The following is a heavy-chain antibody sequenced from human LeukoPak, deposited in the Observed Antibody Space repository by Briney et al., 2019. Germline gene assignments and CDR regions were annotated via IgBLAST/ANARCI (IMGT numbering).Heavy chain of an antibody. CDR2: FDPEDGET. D-gene: IGHD3-10*01. CDR1: GYTFTSYY. CDR3: ARFRGSYYYGMDV. Sequence: ASVKVSCKASGYTFTSYYMHWVRQAPGKGLEWMGGFDPEDGETIYAQKFQGRVTMTEDTSTDTAYMELSSLRSEDTAVYYCARFRGSYYYGMDVWGQGTTVTVSS. V-gene: IGHV1-24*01. J-gene: IGHJ6*01.